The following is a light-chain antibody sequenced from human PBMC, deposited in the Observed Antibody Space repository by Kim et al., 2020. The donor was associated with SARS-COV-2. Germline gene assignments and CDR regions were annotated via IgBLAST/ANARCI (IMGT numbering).Light chain of an antibody. V-gene: IGKV1-9*01. Sequence: ASVGDRGTITCRASPGSSSYLAWYQHKPGKAPKLLIYAATTLQSGVPSRFSGSGAGTEFTLTTSSLQPEDFASYYCQQHNSYPITFCPRTRRESK. CDR2: AAT. CDR1: PGSSSY. J-gene: IGKJ5*01. CDR3: QQHNSYPIT.